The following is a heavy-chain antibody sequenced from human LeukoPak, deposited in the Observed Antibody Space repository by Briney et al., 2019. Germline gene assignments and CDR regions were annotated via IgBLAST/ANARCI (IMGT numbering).Heavy chain of an antibody. CDR2: IRYDGSNK. J-gene: IGHJ5*02. CDR1: GFTFSSYG. D-gene: IGHD3-9*01. Sequence: GGSLRLSCAASGFTFSSYGMHWVRQAPGKGLEGVAFIRYDGSNKYYADSVKGRFTISRDNSKNTLYLQMNSLRAEDTAVYYCAKGRRYDILTGYYTRNNWFDPWGQGTLVTVSS. CDR3: AKGRRYDILTGYYTRNNWFDP. V-gene: IGHV3-30*02.